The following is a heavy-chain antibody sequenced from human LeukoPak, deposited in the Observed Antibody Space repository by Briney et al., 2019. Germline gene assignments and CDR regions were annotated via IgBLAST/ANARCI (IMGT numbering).Heavy chain of an antibody. CDR1: GFTFSSYG. CDR3: PRARKSGIAAFDY. D-gene: IGHD6-13*01. Sequence: GSLRLSCAASGFTFSSYGMYWVRQAPGKGLEWVAVIWYDGINKFHADSVRGRFTISRDNSKNTVYLQMNSLRAEDTAVYYCPRARKSGIAAFDYWGQGTLVTVSS. J-gene: IGHJ4*02. V-gene: IGHV3-33*01. CDR2: IWYDGINK.